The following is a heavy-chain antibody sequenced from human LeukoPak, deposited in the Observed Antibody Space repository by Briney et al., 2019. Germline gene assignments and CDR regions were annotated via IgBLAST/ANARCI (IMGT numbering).Heavy chain of an antibody. CDR2: FYFSGST. Sequence: SETLSLTCTVSGDSISRYYWSWIRQSPGKGLQWIGYFYFSGSTNYNPSLKGRVIISVDKSKNQFSLKLSSVTAADTAVYYCASYDSSGYLDYWGQGTLVTVSS. V-gene: IGHV4-59*12. J-gene: IGHJ4*02. D-gene: IGHD3-22*01. CDR3: ASYDSSGYLDY. CDR1: GDSISRYY.